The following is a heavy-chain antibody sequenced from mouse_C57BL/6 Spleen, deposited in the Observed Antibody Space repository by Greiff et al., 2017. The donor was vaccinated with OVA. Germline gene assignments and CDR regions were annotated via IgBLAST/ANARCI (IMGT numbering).Heavy chain of an antibody. CDR1: GYAFSSYW. V-gene: IGHV1-80*01. J-gene: IGHJ2*01. Sequence: VQLKESGAELVKPGASVKISCKASGYAFSSYWMNWVKQRPGKGLEWIGQIYPGDGDTNYNGKFKGKATLTADKSSSTAYMQLSGLTSEDSAVYFCARGYYGSSPFDYWGQGTTLTVSS. CDR3: ARGYYGSSPFDY. D-gene: IGHD1-1*01. CDR2: IYPGDGDT.